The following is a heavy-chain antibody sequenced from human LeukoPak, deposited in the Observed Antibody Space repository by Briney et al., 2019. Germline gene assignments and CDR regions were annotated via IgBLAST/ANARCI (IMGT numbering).Heavy chain of an antibody. Sequence: SGGSLRLSCAASGFTFSSYGMHWVRQAPGKGLEWVAFIRYDRSNKYYADSVKGRFTISRDNSKNTLYLQMNSLRAEDTAVYYCAKDYCSSTSCYNNYFDYWGQGTLVTVSS. CDR2: IRYDRSNK. CDR3: AKDYCSSTSCYNNYFDY. J-gene: IGHJ4*02. D-gene: IGHD2-2*02. CDR1: GFTFSSYG. V-gene: IGHV3-30*02.